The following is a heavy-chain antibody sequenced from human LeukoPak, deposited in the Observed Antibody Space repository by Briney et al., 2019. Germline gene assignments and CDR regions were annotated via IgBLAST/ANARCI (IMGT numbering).Heavy chain of an antibody. D-gene: IGHD2/OR15-2a*01. Sequence: GGSLRLSCAASGFTFSSYEMNWVRQAPGKGLEWVSYITSSGSTIHYADSVKGRFTISRDNAKNSLYLQMNSLRAGDTAVYYCARDVNNAFDIWGQGTMVTVSS. CDR3: ARDVNNAFDI. CDR2: ITSSGSTI. CDR1: GFTFSSYE. V-gene: IGHV3-48*03. J-gene: IGHJ3*02.